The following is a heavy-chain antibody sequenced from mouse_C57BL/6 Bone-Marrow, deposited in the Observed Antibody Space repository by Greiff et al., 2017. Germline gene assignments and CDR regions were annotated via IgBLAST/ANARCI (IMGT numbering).Heavy chain of an antibody. CDR3: RTTDYAMDY. V-gene: IGHV5-17*01. D-gene: IGHD2-12*01. J-gene: IGHJ4*01. CDR1: GFTFSDYG. Sequence: DVKLVESGGGLVKPGGSLKLSCAASGFTFSDYGMHWVRQAPEKGLEWVAYISSGSSTIYYADTVKGRFTISRDNAKNTLFLQMTSLRSEDTAMYYCRTTDYAMDYWGQGTSVTVSS. CDR2: ISSGSSTI.